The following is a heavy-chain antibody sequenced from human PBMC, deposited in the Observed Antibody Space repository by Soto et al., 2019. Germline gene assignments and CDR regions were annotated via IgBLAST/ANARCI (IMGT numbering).Heavy chain of an antibody. CDR3: ARASSSSSAADY. CDR1: GESISSGAYY. J-gene: IGHJ4*02. CDR2: IYDSESA. Sequence: QVQLQESGPGLVKPSQTLSLTCNVSGESISSGAYYWSWIRHHPGKGLEWIGYIYDSESAYYNPSLKSRVTLSMDTSKKHFAMRLSSVTGADTAVYYCARASSSSSAADYWGQGTLVTVSS. D-gene: IGHD6-6*01. V-gene: IGHV4-31*03.